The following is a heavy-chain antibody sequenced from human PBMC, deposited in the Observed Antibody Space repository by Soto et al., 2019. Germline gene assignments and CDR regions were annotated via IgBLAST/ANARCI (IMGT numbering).Heavy chain of an antibody. CDR1: GFTFRSYV. Sequence: QVQLVESGGGVVQPGTSLRVSCVGSGFTFRSYVIHWVRQAPGKGLEWVALTSYDGSDKYYGDSVRGRFTISRGNSRNTVDLQMDRLRFEYAALDYCARWGTTGGLDVWGQGTLVSVSS. CDR3: ARWGTTGGLDV. CDR2: TSYDGSDK. D-gene: IGHD3-16*01. J-gene: IGHJ1*01. V-gene: IGHV3-30*19.